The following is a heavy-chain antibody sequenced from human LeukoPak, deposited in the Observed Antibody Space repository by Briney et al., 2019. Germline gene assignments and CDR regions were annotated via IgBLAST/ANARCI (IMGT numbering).Heavy chain of an antibody. CDR3: ARDRGVAMVTYYYYGMDV. D-gene: IGHD5-18*01. CDR1: GFTFSSHW. J-gene: IGHJ6*02. V-gene: IGHV3-7*01. CDR2: IKQDGSAK. Sequence: GGSLRLSCAASGFTFSSHWMSWVRQAPGKGLEWVANIKQDGSAKYYVDSVRGRFTISRDNAKTSLYLQMNSLRAEDTAVYYCARDRGVAMVTYYYYGMDVWGQGTTVTVSS.